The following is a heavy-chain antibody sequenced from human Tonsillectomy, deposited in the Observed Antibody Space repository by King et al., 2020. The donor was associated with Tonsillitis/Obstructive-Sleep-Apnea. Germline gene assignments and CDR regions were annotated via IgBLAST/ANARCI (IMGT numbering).Heavy chain of an antibody. Sequence: QLVQSGGGLVQPGRSLRLSCAASGFTFDDYAMHWVRQAPGKGLEWVSGISWNSGSIGYADSVKGRFTISRDNAKNSLYLQMNSLRAEDTALYYCAKDLIFGVADALDIWGQGTMVTVSS. V-gene: IGHV3-9*01. CDR3: AKDLIFGVADALDI. J-gene: IGHJ3*02. CDR2: ISWNSGSI. D-gene: IGHD3-3*01. CDR1: GFTFDDYA.